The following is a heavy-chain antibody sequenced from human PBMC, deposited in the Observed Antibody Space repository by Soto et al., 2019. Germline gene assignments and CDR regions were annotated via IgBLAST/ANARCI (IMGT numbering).Heavy chain of an antibody. CDR1: GFTFSDYY. J-gene: IGHJ6*02. V-gene: IGHV3-11*06. Sequence: PGGSLRLSCAASGFTFSDYYMSWIRQAPGKGLEWVSYITSASSDTKYADSVKGRFTISRDNAKNSLYLLMNSLRAEDTAVYYCARDLQSPYYYATVDYYFGMDVWGQGTTVTVSS. CDR2: ITSASSDT. D-gene: IGHD3-10*01. CDR3: ARDLQSPYYYATVDYYFGMDV.